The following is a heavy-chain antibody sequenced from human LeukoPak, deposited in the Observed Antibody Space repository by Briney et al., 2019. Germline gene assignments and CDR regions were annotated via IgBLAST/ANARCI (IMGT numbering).Heavy chain of an antibody. J-gene: IGHJ4*02. CDR2: IYAGDSDA. CDR3: AREWSPAVVTAPRLDY. D-gene: IGHD2-21*02. V-gene: IGHV5-51*01. Sequence: GESLKISCKVSGNSFSKYLNGWGRPMPGEGLEGVGVIYAGDSDARYSASFQGQVTFSADKCINTAVLPYSPPEASDTGRAYCAREWSPAVVTAPRLDYWGRGTVVTVPS. CDR1: GNSFSKYL.